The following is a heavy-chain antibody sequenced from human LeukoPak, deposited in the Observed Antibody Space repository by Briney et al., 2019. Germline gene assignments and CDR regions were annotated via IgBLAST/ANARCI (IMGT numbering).Heavy chain of an antibody. V-gene: IGHV3-23*01. CDR2: ISGSGDSA. D-gene: IGHD2-2*02. CDR1: GFTFSNYA. J-gene: IGHJ4*02. CDR3: AKCVVPATIGRGSDY. Sequence: GGSLRLSCEASGFTFSNYAMSWVRQAPGKGLEWVSVISGSGDSAYYADSVKGRFTISRDNSKNTLYLQMNSLRAEDTAVYYCAKCVVPATIGRGSDYWGQGTLVTVSS.